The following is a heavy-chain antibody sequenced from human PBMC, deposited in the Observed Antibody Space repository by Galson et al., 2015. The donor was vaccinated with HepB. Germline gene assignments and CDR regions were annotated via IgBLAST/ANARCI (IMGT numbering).Heavy chain of an antibody. V-gene: IGHV3-30-3*01. CDR2: ISYDGSNK. Sequence: SLRLSCAASGFTFSSYAMHWVRQAPGKGLEWVAVISYDGSNKYYADSVKGRFTISRDNSKNTLYLQMNSLRAEDTAVYYCARPPGEEDSYPLEHDAFDIWGQGTMVTVSS. D-gene: IGHD4-17*01. J-gene: IGHJ3*02. CDR1: GFTFSSYA. CDR3: ARPPGEEDSYPLEHDAFDI.